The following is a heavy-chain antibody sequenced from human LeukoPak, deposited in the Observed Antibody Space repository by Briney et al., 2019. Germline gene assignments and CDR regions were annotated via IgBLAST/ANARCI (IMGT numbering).Heavy chain of an antibody. V-gene: IGHV4-59*08. J-gene: IGHJ4*02. Sequence: SETLSLTCTVSGGSISSYYWSWIRQPPGKGLEWIGYIYYSGSTNYNPSLKSRVTISVDTSKNQLSLKLSSVTAADTAMYYCATTENSSGWFGYWGQGALVTVSS. D-gene: IGHD6-19*01. CDR1: GGSISSYY. CDR2: IYYSGST. CDR3: ATTENSSGWFGY.